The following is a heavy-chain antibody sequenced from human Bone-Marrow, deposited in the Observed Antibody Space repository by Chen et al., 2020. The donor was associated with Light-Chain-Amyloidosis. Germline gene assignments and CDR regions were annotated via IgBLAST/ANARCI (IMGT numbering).Heavy chain of an antibody. D-gene: IGHD5-12*01. V-gene: IGHV5-51*01. CDR2: IYPDDSYA. CDR3: ARRRDGYNFGY. Sequence: EVQLEQSGPEVKKPGESLKISCKGSGYTFPNYWIGWVRQMPGKGLEWMGVIYPDDSYARYSPSVEGQVTISTDKSITTAYLQWRSLKASDTAMYYCARRRDGYNFGYWGQGTLVTVSS. J-gene: IGHJ4*02. CDR1: GYTFPNYW.